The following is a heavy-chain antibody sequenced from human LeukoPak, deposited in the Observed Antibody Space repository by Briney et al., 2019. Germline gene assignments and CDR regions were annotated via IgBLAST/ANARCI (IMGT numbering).Heavy chain of an antibody. CDR1: GGSISSGSYY. J-gene: IGHJ4*02. CDR3: ARGGYYGSGSYWGTFDY. V-gene: IGHV4-30-4*08. CDR2: IYYSGST. D-gene: IGHD3-10*01. Sequence: SQTLSLTCTVSGGSISSGSYYWSWIRQPPGKGLEWIGYIYYSGSTYYNPSLKSRVTISVDTSKNQFSLKLSSVTAADTAVYYCARGGYYGSGSYWGTFDYWGQGTLVTVSS.